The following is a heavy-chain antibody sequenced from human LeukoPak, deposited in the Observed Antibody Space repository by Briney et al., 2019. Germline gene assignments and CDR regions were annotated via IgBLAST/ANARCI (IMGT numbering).Heavy chain of an antibody. V-gene: IGHV1-3*01. Sequence: ASVKVSCKASGYTFTSYAMHWVRQAPGQRLEWMGWINAGNGNAKYSQKFQGRVTITRDTSASTAYTELSSLRSEDTAVYYCARSGTTGWLIDYWGQGTLVTVSS. CDR1: GYTFTSYA. CDR2: INAGNGNA. CDR3: ARSGTTGWLIDY. J-gene: IGHJ4*02. D-gene: IGHD1-1*01.